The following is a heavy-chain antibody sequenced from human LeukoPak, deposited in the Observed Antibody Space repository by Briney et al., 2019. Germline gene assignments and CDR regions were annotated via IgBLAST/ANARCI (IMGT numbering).Heavy chain of an antibody. D-gene: IGHD3-3*01. J-gene: IGHJ4*02. CDR3: ARDRVTIFGVVINDY. CDR1: GFTFDDYA. V-gene: IGHV3-7*01. CDR2: IKQDGSEK. Sequence: PGGPLRLSCAASGFTFDDYAMHWVWQAPGKGRGWVANIKQDGSEKYYVDSVKGRFTISRDNAKNSLYLQMNSLRAEDTAVYYCARDRVTIFGVVINDYWGQGTLVTVSS.